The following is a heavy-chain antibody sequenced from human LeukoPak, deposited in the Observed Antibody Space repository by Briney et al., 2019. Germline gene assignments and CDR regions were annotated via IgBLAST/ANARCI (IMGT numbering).Heavy chain of an antibody. CDR2: IYYSGST. Sequence: SETLSLTCTVFGGSISSSSYYWGWIRQPPGKGLEWIGSIYYSGSTYYNPSLKSRVTISVDTSKNQFSLKLSSVTAADTAVYYCARHGAPSVAAAGTNNWFDPWGQGTLVTVSS. D-gene: IGHD6-13*01. CDR3: ARHGAPSVAAAGTNNWFDP. CDR1: GGSISSSSYY. V-gene: IGHV4-39*01. J-gene: IGHJ5*02.